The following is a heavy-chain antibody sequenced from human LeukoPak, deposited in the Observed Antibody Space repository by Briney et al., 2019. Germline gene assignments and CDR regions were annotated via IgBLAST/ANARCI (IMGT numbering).Heavy chain of an antibody. J-gene: IGHJ4*02. CDR3: ARDEALGATSNDY. Sequence: GASVKVSCKTSGYTFRNYGINWVRQAPGQGLEWMGWISGYNGNTKYAQKFQDRMTMTTDTSTSTAHMDLRSLRSDDTAVYYCARDEALGATSNDYWGQGTLVTVSS. D-gene: IGHD1-26*01. CDR2: ISGYNGNT. CDR1: GYTFRNYG. V-gene: IGHV1-18*01.